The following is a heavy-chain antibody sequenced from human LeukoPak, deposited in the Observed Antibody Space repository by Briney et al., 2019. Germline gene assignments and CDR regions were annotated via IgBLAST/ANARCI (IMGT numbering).Heavy chain of an antibody. V-gene: IGHV1-2*06. CDR2: IDPNSGGT. D-gene: IGHD6-13*01. Sequence: ASVKVSCTASDYIFSGHFIHWVRQAPGRGLEWIGRIDPNSGGTSFAPKFQGRVTMTRDTSISTAYMEVTRLTSDDTAVYYCARRPPMSAADNWLDPWGQGTLVTVSS. J-gene: IGHJ5*02. CDR3: ARRPPMSAADNWLDP. CDR1: DYIFSGHF.